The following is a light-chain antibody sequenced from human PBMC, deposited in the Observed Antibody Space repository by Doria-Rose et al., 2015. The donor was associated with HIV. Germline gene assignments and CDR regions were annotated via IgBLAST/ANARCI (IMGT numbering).Light chain of an antibody. CDR3: QLYDDLLLFT. J-gene: IGKJ1*01. Sequence: TQSPSSLSASVGDRVTITCQASQDITTYLNWYQQRPGKAPKLLISDASNLEAGVPSRFSGSGSGTDFTLTVNSLQPEDIATYYCQLYDDLLLFTFGQGTKVEIK. V-gene: IGKV1-33*01. CDR2: DAS. CDR1: QDITTY.